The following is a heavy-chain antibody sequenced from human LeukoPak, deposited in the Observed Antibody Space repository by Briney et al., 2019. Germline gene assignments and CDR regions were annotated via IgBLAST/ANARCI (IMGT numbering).Heavy chain of an antibody. J-gene: IGHJ4*02. D-gene: IGHD5-24*01. V-gene: IGHV1-69*04. Sequence: SVKVSCKASGDIFRKYGIFWVRQAPGQGLEWMGRIIPVPGIANSAQKFQDRVTITADKATSTAYMELSRLRSEDTAVYYCARGGWDGYNLDDWGQGTLVTVSS. CDR3: ARGGWDGYNLDD. CDR1: GDIFRKYG. CDR2: IIPVPGIA.